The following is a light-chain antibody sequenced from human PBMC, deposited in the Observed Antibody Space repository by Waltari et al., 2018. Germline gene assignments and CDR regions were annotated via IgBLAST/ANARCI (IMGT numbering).Light chain of an antibody. CDR2: GAS. Sequence: EIVMTQSPATLSVFPGERATLSCRASQSIRSNLAWYQHKPGQAPRLLIYGASPRATGIPARFSGSGSGTEFTLTLRSLQSEDFAVYFCQQYDNWLGTFGPGTKVEIK. CDR1: QSIRSN. J-gene: IGKJ1*01. CDR3: QQYDNWLGT. V-gene: IGKV3-15*01.